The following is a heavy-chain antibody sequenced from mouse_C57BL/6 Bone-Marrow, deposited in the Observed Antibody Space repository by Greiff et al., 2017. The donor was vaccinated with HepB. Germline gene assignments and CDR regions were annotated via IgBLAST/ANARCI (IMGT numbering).Heavy chain of an antibody. CDR2: IDPANGNT. V-gene: IGHV14-3*01. D-gene: IGHD1-1*01. CDR3: ARSTTVVAHWYFDV. Sequence: EVKLQESVAELVRPGASVKLSCTASGFNIKNAYMHWVKQRPEQGLEWIGRIDPANGNTKYAPKFQGKATITADTSSNTAYLQLSSLTSEDTAIYYCARSTTVVAHWYFDVWGTGTTVTVSS. CDR1: GFNIKNAY. J-gene: IGHJ1*03.